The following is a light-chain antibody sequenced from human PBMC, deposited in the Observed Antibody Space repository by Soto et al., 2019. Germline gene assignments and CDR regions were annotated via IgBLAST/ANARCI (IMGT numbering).Light chain of an antibody. CDR3: SSYTSSSTNV. CDR2: EVS. Sequence: QSVLTQPASVSGSPGQSITISCTGTSSDVGGYNYVSWYQQHPGKAPKLMIYEVSNRPSGVSNRFSGSKSGNTASLTISGLQAEDEADYYCSSYTSSSTNVCATGTKVTV. V-gene: IGLV2-14*01. J-gene: IGLJ1*01. CDR1: SSDVGGYNY.